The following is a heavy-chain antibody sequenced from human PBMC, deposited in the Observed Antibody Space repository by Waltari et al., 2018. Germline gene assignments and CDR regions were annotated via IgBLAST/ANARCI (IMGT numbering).Heavy chain of an antibody. CDR1: GGSLSRHY. D-gene: IGHD3-9*01. CDR2: IYYSGST. J-gene: IGHJ4*02. CDR3: AMAGYSAQFNY. Sequence: QVQLQESGPGLVKPSQTLSLTCTVSGGSLSRHYWSWIRQPPGKGLEWIGYIYYSGSTNYNPSLKSRVTISVDTSKNQFSLKLSSVTAADTAVYYCAMAGYSAQFNYWGQGTLVTVSS. V-gene: IGHV4-59*11.